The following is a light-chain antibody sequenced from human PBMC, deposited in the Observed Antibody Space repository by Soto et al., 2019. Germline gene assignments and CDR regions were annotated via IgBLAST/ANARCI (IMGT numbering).Light chain of an antibody. V-gene: IGLV1-51*01. CDR1: HSNIGNNY. CDR3: GTWDSSLSSWV. J-gene: IGLJ3*02. CDR2: DNN. Sequence: QSVLTQPPSVSAAPGQRVTISCSGSHSNIGNNYVSWYQQFPGTAPKLLIYDNNKRPSGTPDRFSGSKSGTSATLGITGLQTGDEADYYCGTWDSSLSSWVFGGGTKLTVL.